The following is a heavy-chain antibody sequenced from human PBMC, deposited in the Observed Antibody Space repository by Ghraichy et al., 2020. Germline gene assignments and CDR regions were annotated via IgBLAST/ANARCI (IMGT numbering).Heavy chain of an antibody. D-gene: IGHD6-13*01. V-gene: IGHV3-30*18. Sequence: GGSLRLSCAASGFTFSSYGMHWVRQAPGKGLEWVAVISYDGSNKYYADSVKGRFTISRDNSKNTLYLQMNSLRAEDTAVYYCAKFEGTGIANAFDIWGQGTMVTVSS. J-gene: IGHJ3*02. CDR3: AKFEGTGIANAFDI. CDR1: GFTFSSYG. CDR2: ISYDGSNK.